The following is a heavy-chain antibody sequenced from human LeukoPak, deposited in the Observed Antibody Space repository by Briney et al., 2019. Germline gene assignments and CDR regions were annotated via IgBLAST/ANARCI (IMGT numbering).Heavy chain of an antibody. V-gene: IGHV3-30*18. D-gene: IGHD4-11*01. CDR2: SSYDGNNQ. Sequence: GESLRLSCAASGFSFSRYGMHWVRQAPGKGLEWLAVSSYDGNNQYYADSVKGRFTISRDRDSSKNTLFLQMNSLRAEDTAIYYCAKDHESDYNLYYFDYWGQGTLVTVSS. J-gene: IGHJ4*02. CDR3: AKDHESDYNLYYFDY. CDR1: GFSFSRYG.